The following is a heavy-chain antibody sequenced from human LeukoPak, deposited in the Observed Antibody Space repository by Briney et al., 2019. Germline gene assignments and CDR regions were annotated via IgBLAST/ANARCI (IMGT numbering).Heavy chain of an antibody. CDR3: AREGSSSWYYFDY. Sequence: PSETLSLTCSVSGGSLTSKNHYWGWIRQPPGKELEWIGYIYYSGSTNYNPSLKSRVTISVDTSKNQFSLKLSSMTAADTAVYYCAREGSSSWYYFDYWGQGTLVTVSS. V-gene: IGHV4-61*01. CDR2: IYYSGST. CDR1: GGSLTSKNHY. D-gene: IGHD6-13*01. J-gene: IGHJ4*02.